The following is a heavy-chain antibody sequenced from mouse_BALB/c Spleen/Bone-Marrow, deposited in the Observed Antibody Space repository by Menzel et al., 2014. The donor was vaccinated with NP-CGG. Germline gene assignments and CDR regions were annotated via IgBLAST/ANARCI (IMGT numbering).Heavy chain of an antibody. CDR2: IRNKANGYTT. D-gene: IGHD1-2*01. V-gene: IGHV7-3*02. Sequence: EVQGVESGGGLVQPGGSLRLSCATSGFTFTDYYMSWVRQPPGKAPEWLGFIRNKANGYTTEYSVSVKGRFTISRDNSQSILYLQMNTLRAEDSATYYCARDNYYGYHWYFDVWGAGTTVTVSS. CDR3: ARDNYYGYHWYFDV. J-gene: IGHJ1*01. CDR1: GFTFTDYY.